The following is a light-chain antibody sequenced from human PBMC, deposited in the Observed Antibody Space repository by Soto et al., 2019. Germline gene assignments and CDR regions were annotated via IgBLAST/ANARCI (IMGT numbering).Light chain of an antibody. V-gene: IGKV3-15*01. Sequence: IVMPQSPATLSVSPGERATLSCRASQSINNNLAWYQQKPGQAPRLLIYGASTRATGIPARFSGSASGTEFTLTISSLQSEDFAVYYCQQSNNWPLTFGGGTKV. CDR2: GAS. CDR1: QSINNN. J-gene: IGKJ4*01. CDR3: QQSNNWPLT.